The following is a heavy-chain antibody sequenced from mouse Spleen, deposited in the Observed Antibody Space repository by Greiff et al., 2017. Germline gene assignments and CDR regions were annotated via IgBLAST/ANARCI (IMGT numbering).Heavy chain of an antibody. CDR1: GYTFTNYW. V-gene: IGHV1-5*01. D-gene: IGHD2-2*01. CDR3: TREWLDYFDY. J-gene: IGHJ2*01. CDR2: IYPGNSDT. Sequence: VQLKESGAELVRPGTSVKISCKASGYTFTNYWLGWVKQRPGQGLEWIGAIYPGNSDTSYNQKFKGKAKLTAVTSTSTAYMELSSLTNEDSAVYYCTREWLDYFDYWGQGTTLTVSS.